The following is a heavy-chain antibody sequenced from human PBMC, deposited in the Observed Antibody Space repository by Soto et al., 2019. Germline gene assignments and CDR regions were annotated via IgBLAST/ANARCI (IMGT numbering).Heavy chain of an antibody. V-gene: IGHV4-4*02. Sequence: NPSETLSLTCGVSGGSLSPINWWSWVRQTPGKELEWIGVIYPTGTTYYNQSLKRRVTISIDKSKNKLFLHLTSLTAADKALYYCARSPNIHSQTYFDPRGQGTWVTDSS. CDR1: GGSLSPINW. CDR3: ARSPNIHSQTYFDP. J-gene: IGHJ5*02. D-gene: IGHD2-15*01. CDR2: IYPTGTT.